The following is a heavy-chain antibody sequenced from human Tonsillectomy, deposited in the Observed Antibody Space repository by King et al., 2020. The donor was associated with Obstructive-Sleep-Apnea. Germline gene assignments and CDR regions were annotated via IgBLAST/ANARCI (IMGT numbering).Heavy chain of an antibody. CDR2: ISGSGGST. CDR3: AKDFSTMIVVDKVLTSV. CDR1: GFTFSSYA. Sequence: VQLVESGGGLVQPGGSLRLSCAASGFTFSSYAMSWVRQAPGKGLEWVSAISGSGGSTYYADSVKGRFTISRDNSKNTLYLQMNSLRAEDTAVYYCAKDFSTMIVVDKVLTSVWGQGTMVTVSS. D-gene: IGHD3-22*01. J-gene: IGHJ3*01. V-gene: IGHV3-23*04.